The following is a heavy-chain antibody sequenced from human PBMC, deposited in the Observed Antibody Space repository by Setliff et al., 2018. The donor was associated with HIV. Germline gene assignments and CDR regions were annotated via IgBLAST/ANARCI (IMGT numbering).Heavy chain of an antibody. CDR1: GFTVSGYY. CDR2: IYSGGST. J-gene: IGHJ4*02. D-gene: IGHD3-9*01. Sequence: PGGSLRLSCAASGFTVSGYYMAWVRQAPGKGLEWVSTIYSGGSTYHRDSVKGRFTISRDNSKNTLYLQMNSLRAEDTAVYYCARENYDILTGYYDYWGQGALVTVSS. V-gene: IGHV3-66*02. CDR3: ARENYDILTGYYDY.